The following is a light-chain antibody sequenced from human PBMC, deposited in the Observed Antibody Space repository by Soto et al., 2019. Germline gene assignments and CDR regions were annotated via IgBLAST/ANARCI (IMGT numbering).Light chain of an antibody. CDR2: DAS. V-gene: IGKV3-11*01. Sequence: EIVLTQSPATLSLSPGERATLSCRASQSVSSYLAWYQQKPGQAPRLLIYDASNRATGIPARFSGSGSGTDFTLTISCLEPEDFAVYYCQQRSNWPPITFGQETRLEI. CDR1: QSVSSY. J-gene: IGKJ5*01. CDR3: QQRSNWPPIT.